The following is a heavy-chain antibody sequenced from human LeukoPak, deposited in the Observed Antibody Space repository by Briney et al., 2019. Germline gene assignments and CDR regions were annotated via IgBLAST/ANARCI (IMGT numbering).Heavy chain of an antibody. D-gene: IGHD1-1*01. CDR1: GFTFRIYG. Sequence: GGSLRLSCAASGFTFRIYGMSWVRQAPGKGLEWVSGISGSGGNTYYADSVRGRFTISRDNSKNTLYLQMTSLRAEDTAVYYCAKKTQLGRRNFDYWGQGTLVTVSS. V-gene: IGHV3-23*01. CDR2: ISGSGGNT. J-gene: IGHJ4*02. CDR3: AKKTQLGRRNFDY.